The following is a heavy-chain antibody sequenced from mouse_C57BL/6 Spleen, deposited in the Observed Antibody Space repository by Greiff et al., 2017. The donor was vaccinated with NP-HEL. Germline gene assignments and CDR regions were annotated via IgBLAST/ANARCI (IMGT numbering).Heavy chain of an antibody. Sequence: QVQLQQSGAELVRPGSSVKLSCKASGYTFTSYWMHWVKQRPIQGLEWIGNIDPSDSETHYNQKFKDKATLTVDKSSSTAYMQLSSLTSEDSAVYYCARKGDYRYAMDYWGQGTSVTVSS. V-gene: IGHV1-52*01. D-gene: IGHD1-1*02. CDR2: IDPSDSET. J-gene: IGHJ4*01. CDR3: ARKGDYRYAMDY. CDR1: GYTFTSYW.